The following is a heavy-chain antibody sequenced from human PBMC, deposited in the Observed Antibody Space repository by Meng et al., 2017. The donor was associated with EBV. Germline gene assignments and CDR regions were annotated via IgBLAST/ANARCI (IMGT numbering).Heavy chain of an antibody. CDR3: ARNGIAAWGWFDP. CDR1: ASTFTSYY. D-gene: IGHD6-13*01. CDR2: INPSGGST. V-gene: IGHV1-46*01. Sequence: VQLGQSGAQVKKPGPSVKVSCNAAASTFTSYYLHWVRQAPGQGLEWMGIINPSGGSTSYAQKFQGRVTITRDTSTSTVHMELSSLRSEDTAVYYCARNGIAAWGWFDPWGQGTLVTVSS. J-gene: IGHJ5*02.